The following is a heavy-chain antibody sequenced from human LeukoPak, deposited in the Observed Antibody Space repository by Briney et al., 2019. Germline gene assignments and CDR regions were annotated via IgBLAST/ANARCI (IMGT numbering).Heavy chain of an antibody. Sequence: SVKVSCKASGGTFSSYAISWVRQAPGQGLEWMGGIIPIFGTTNYAQKFQGRVTIAADESTSTAYMELSSLRSEDTAVYYCATYGDYRDFDYWGQGTLVTVSS. V-gene: IGHV1-69*13. CDR1: GGTFSSYA. CDR2: IIPIFGTT. CDR3: ATYGDYRDFDY. J-gene: IGHJ4*02. D-gene: IGHD4-17*01.